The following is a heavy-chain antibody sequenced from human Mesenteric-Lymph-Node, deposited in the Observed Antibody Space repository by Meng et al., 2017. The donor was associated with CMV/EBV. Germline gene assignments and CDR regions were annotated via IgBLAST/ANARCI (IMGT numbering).Heavy chain of an antibody. CDR2: INWNGGS. CDR1: GITFDDYG. V-gene: IGHV3-20*04. CDR3: ARDNWGVQAFDI. Sequence: GESLKISCVASGITFDDYGMSWVRQGPGKGLEWVSGINWNGGSADSVKGRFTISRDNAKNSLYLHMNSLRAEDTALYYCARDNWGVQAFDIWGQGTMVTVSS. D-gene: IGHD7-27*01. J-gene: IGHJ3*02.